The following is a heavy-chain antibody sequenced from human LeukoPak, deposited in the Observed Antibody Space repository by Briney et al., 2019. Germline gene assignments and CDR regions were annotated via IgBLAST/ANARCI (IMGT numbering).Heavy chain of an antibody. CDR2: IYPGDSHT. CDR1: GYIFISYC. CDR3: ARIAATWYGGS. J-gene: IGHJ4*02. V-gene: IGHV5-51*01. Sequence: GESLKISCNASGYIFISYCTTWVRQMPGKDLVWIGTIYPGDSHTTYSPSFQGQVTNSADMSIDTAYLQWSSLRASDTAMYCCARIAATWYGGSWGQGTLVFVSS. D-gene: IGHD2-15*01.